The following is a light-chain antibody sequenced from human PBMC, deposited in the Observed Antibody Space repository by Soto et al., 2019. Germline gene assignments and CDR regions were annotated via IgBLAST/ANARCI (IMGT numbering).Light chain of an antibody. CDR2: TSS. Sequence: DLQMTQSPASLSASVGDRVTISCRASQSIGRNLNWYQQKPGKAPTLLIFTSSSLQSGVPSRFSGSGSATDFILTISSLQHDDFATYYCQQSYSTPPTFGQGTNVDIK. CDR3: QQSYSTPPT. V-gene: IGKV1-39*01. J-gene: IGKJ1*01. CDR1: QSIGRN.